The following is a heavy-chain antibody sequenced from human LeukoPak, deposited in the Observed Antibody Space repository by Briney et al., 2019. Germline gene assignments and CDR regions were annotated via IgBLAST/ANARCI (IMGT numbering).Heavy chain of an antibody. D-gene: IGHD3-22*01. J-gene: IGHJ4*02. CDR3: PKRGVVSRVILVGLHKEAYYFDS. V-gene: IGHV3-23*01. CDR2: ISDSGGRT. Sequence: PGGSLRLSCAVSGVTLSNYGMSWVRQAPGKGLERVAGISDSGGRTNYADSVKGRFTISRDNPKNTLYLQMNSLRAEDTAVYLCPKRGVVSRVILVGLHKEAYYFDSWGQGALVTVSS. CDR1: GVTLSNYG.